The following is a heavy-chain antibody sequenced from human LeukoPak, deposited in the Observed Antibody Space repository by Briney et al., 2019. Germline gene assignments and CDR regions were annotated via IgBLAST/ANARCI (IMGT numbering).Heavy chain of an antibody. CDR1: GFTFSSYA. V-gene: IGHV3-23*01. Sequence: GGSLRLSCAASGFTFSSYAMSWVRQAPGKGLEWVSAISGSGGSTYYADSVKGRFTISRDNSKNTLYLQMNSLRAEDTAVYYCAKIPYGSGSYSPWYYFDYWAREPWSPSPQ. CDR2: ISGSGGST. CDR3: AKIPYGSGSYSPWYYFDY. D-gene: IGHD3-10*01. J-gene: IGHJ4*02.